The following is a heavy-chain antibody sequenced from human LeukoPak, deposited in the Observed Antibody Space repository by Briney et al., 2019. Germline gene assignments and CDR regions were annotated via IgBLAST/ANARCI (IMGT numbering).Heavy chain of an antibody. J-gene: IGHJ6*04. CDR2: INHSGST. D-gene: IGHD3-3*01. Sequence: SETLSLTCAVYGGSFSGYYWSWIRQPPGKGLEWIGEINHSGSTNYNPSPKSRVTISVDTSKNQFSLELSSVTAADTAVYYCAGHTYYDFWSGYKVDVWGKGTTVTVSS. CDR1: GGSFSGYY. CDR3: AGHTYYDFWSGYKVDV. V-gene: IGHV4-34*01.